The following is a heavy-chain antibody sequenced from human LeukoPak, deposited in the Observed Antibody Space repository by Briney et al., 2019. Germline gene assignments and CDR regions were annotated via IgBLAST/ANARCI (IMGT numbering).Heavy chain of an antibody. D-gene: IGHD6-19*01. J-gene: IGHJ3*02. CDR2: INTNTGNP. Sequence: ASVKVSCKASGYTFTSYAMNWVRQAPGQGLEWMGWINTNTGNPTYAQGFTGRFVFSLDTSVSTAYLQISSLKAEDTAVYYCARDRNPRKPPLRIAVAAPVDAFDIWGQGTMVTVSS. CDR3: ARDRNPRKPPLRIAVAAPVDAFDI. V-gene: IGHV7-4-1*02. CDR1: GYTFTSYA.